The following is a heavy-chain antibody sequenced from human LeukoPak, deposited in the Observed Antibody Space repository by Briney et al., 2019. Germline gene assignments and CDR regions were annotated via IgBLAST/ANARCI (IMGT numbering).Heavy chain of an antibody. CDR3: ATGRTKKY. V-gene: IGHV3-7*01. CDR2: IKEDGSEK. J-gene: IGHJ4*02. Sequence: GGPLRLSCVASGFTFSNYWMTWVRQAPGERPEWVANIKEDGSEKYYVDSVKGRFTISRDNAKNSLYLQMNSLRAEDTAVYYCATGRTKKYWGQGTLVTVSS. D-gene: IGHD2-8*01. CDR1: GFTFSNYW.